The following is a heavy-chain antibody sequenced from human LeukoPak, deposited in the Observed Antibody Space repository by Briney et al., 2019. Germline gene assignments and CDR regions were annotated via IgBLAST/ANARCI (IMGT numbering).Heavy chain of an antibody. CDR1: GYTFTSYY. D-gene: IGHD2-21*02. V-gene: IGHV1-46*01. CDR2: INPSGGST. CDR3: ARGATRYCGGDCYHIDP. Sequence: ASLKVSCKASGYTFTSYYMHWVRQARAQGLEWMGIINPSGGSTSYAQKFQGRVTMTRDTSTSTVYMELSSLSSKDTAVYYCARGATRYCGGDCYHIDPWGQGTLVTVSS. J-gene: IGHJ5*02.